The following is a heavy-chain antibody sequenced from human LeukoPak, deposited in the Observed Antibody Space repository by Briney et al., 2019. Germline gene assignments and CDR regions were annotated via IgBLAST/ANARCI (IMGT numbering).Heavy chain of an antibody. CDR3: ARAGVWDYSDSSGYHNAAFDI. Sequence: ASVKVSCKASGYTFTDYYIHWVRQAPGHGLEWMGWVNPHSGGTNFAQRFRGRVTLTRDTSISTAYMDLSRLRSDDTAVYYCARAGVWDYSDSSGYHNAAFDIWGQGTMVTVSS. V-gene: IGHV1-2*02. J-gene: IGHJ3*02. D-gene: IGHD3-22*01. CDR2: VNPHSGGT. CDR1: GYTFTDYY.